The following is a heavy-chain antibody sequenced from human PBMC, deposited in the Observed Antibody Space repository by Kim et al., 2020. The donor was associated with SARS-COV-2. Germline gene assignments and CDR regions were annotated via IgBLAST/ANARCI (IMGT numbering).Heavy chain of an antibody. J-gene: IGHJ6*02. CDR3: ARAVSYYGLDV. D-gene: IGHD3-16*01. V-gene: IGHV1-2*02. Sequence: NSAQKFTDRVTMTRDTSISTAFMELSNLRSDDTAVYYCARAVSYYGLDVWGQGTTVTVSS.